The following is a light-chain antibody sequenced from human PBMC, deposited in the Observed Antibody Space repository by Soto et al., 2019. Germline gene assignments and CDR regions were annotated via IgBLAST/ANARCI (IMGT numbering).Light chain of an antibody. CDR3: SSYTTSTTWV. V-gene: IGLV2-14*01. CDR1: NSDVGGYNY. Sequence: QSALTQPASVSGSPEQSIAISCTGTNSDVGGYNYVSWYQHHPGKAPKLMIYEVSNRPSGVSNRFSGSKSGNTASLTISGLQAEDEADYYCSSYTTSTTWVFGGGTKVTVL. J-gene: IGLJ3*02. CDR2: EVS.